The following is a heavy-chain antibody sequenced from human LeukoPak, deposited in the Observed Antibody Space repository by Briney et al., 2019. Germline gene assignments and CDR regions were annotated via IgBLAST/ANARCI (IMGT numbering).Heavy chain of an antibody. Sequence: GGSLRLSCAASGFSFTNAWMNWVRQAPGKGLEWVGRIKSKTDGGTADYAAPVKGRFTISRDDSKNTLYLQMNSLKTEDTAVYYCTTADSSGRFLIDYWGQGTLVTVSS. D-gene: IGHD3-22*01. CDR2: IKSKTDGGTA. J-gene: IGHJ4*02. CDR3: TTADSSGRFLIDY. V-gene: IGHV3-15*07. CDR1: GFSFTNAW.